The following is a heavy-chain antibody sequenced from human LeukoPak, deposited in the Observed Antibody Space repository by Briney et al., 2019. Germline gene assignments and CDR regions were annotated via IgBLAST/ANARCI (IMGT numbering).Heavy chain of an antibody. CDR2: ISTSGDII. J-gene: IGHJ4*02. D-gene: IGHD2-2*01. Sequence: GGSLRLSCAASGFTFSSCAMSWVRQAPGKGLEWASAISTSGDIIYYADSVKGRFTISRDNSLNTLYLQMDSLRAEDTAVYYCARRGGTRDFDYWGQGTLVTVSS. CDR1: GFTFSSCA. CDR3: ARRGGTRDFDY. V-gene: IGHV3-23*01.